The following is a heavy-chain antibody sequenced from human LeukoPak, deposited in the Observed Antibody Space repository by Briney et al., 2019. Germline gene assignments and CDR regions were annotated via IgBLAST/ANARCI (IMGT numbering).Heavy chain of an antibody. CDR1: GFTFSSYW. CDR3: ARDFIVSYYDSSGFGY. V-gene: IGHV3-7*05. D-gene: IGHD3-22*01. J-gene: IGHJ4*02. Sequence: GGSLRLSCAASGFTFSSYWMSWVRQVPGKGLEWVANIKQDGSEKYYVDSVKGRFTISRDNAKNSLYLQMNSLRAEDTAVYYCARDFIVSYYDSSGFGYWGQGTLVTVSS. CDR2: IKQDGSEK.